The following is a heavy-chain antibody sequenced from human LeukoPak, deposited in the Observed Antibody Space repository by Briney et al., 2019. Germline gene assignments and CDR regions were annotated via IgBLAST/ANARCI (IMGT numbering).Heavy chain of an antibody. D-gene: IGHD2-21*02. CDR1: GFTFGSYA. J-gene: IGHJ4*02. Sequence: GGSLRLSCAASGFTFGSYAMRWVRQAPGKGLDWVSTISGSGGSTSYADSVKGRFTISRDNSKNTLYPQMNSLRAEDTAVYYCATRDYCGGDCYFLTTRFDYWGQGDLVTVSS. CDR2: ISGSGGST. V-gene: IGHV3-23*01. CDR3: ATRDYCGGDCYFLTTRFDY.